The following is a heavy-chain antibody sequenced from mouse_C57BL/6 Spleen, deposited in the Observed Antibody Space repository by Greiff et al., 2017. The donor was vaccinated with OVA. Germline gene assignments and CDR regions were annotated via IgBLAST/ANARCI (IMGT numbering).Heavy chain of an antibody. V-gene: IGHV1-72*01. CDR1: GYTFTSYW. CDR3: AREDIITTVVSFDY. J-gene: IGHJ2*01. D-gene: IGHD1-1*01. Sequence: QVQLQQPGAELVKPGASVTLSCKASGYTFTSYWMHWVKQRPGRGLVWIGRIDPNSGGTKYNEKFKSKATRTIANPASTADMQLSSLTSEDSAVCDCAREDIITTVVSFDYWGQGTTLTVSS. CDR2: IDPNSGGT.